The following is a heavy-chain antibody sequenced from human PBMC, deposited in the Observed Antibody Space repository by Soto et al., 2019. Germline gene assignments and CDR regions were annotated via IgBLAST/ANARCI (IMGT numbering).Heavy chain of an antibody. V-gene: IGHV3-9*01. D-gene: IGHD3-9*01. CDR3: AKGRISDWYASSFDY. CDR2: ISWNSGSI. J-gene: IGHJ4*02. CDR1: GFTFDDYA. Sequence: DVQLVESGGGLVQPGRSLRLSCAASGFTFDDYAMHWVRQAPGKGLEWVSGISWNSGSIGYADSVKGRFTISRDNAKNSLYLQMNSLRAEDTALYYCAKGRISDWYASSFDYWGQGTLVTVSS.